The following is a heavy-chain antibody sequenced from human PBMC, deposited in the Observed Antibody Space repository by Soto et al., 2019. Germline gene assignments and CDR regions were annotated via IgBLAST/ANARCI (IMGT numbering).Heavy chain of an antibody. V-gene: IGHV1-46*01. D-gene: IGHD5-12*01. CDR2: INPSGGST. CDR1: GGTFSSYT. CDR3: ARMRVAPTVRNYYGMDV. Sequence: GASVKVSCKASGGTFSSYTISWVRQAPGQGLEWMGIINPSGGSTSYAQKFQGRVTMTRDTSTSTVYMELSSLRSEDTAVYYCARMRVAPTVRNYYGMDVWGQGTKVTVSS. J-gene: IGHJ6*02.